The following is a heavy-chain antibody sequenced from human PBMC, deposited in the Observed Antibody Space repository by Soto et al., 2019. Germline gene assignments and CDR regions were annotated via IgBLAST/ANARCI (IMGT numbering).Heavy chain of an antibody. CDR1: GGSISSNAYY. CDR3: ARRPKRGSYSWCFDY. D-gene: IGHD1-26*01. J-gene: IGHJ4*02. Sequence: QLQLQESGPGLVKASETLSLTCTVSGGSISSNAYYWGWIRQPPGKGLEWIGSAYYSGSANYNPSLKSRLTMSVDTSKNQFSLKLISVTAADTAVYYCARRPKRGSYSWCFDYWGQGTLVTVSS. V-gene: IGHV4-39*01. CDR2: AYYSGSA.